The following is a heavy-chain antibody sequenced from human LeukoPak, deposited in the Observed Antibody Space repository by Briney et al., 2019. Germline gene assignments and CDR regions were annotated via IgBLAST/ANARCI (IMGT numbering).Heavy chain of an antibody. CDR3: ARVHLYDILTGSDDY. D-gene: IGHD3-9*01. CDR2: INHSGST. CDR1: GGSFSGYY. Sequence: SETLSLTCAVYGGSFSGYYWSWIRQPPGKGLEWIGEINHSGSTNYNPSLKSRVTISVDTSKNQFSLKLSSVTAADTAVYYCARVHLYDILTGSDDYWGQGTLVTDSS. J-gene: IGHJ4*02. V-gene: IGHV4-34*01.